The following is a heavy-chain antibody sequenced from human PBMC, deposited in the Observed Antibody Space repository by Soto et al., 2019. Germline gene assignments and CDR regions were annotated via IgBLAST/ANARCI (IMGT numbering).Heavy chain of an antibody. CDR3: ARGLSITMVRGGYYGMDV. J-gene: IGHJ6*02. CDR2: INHSGST. V-gene: IGHV4-34*01. CDR1: GGSFSCYY. D-gene: IGHD3-10*01. Sequence: SETLSLTCAVYGGSFSCYYLSWIRQPPGKGLEWIGEINHSGSTNYNPSLKSRVTISVDTSKDQFSLKLSSVTDADTAVYYCARGLSITMVRGGYYGMDVWGQGTTVTVSS.